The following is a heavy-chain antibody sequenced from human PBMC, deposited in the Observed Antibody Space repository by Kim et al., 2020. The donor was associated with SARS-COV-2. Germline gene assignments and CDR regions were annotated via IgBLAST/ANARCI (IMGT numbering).Heavy chain of an antibody. CDR3: ARVKGGNYYYGMDV. J-gene: IGHJ6*02. D-gene: IGHD1-26*01. Sequence: YADSVKGRFTISRDNAKNTLYLQMNSLRAEDTAVYYCARVKGGNYYYGMDVWGQGTTVTVSS. V-gene: IGHV3-30*02.